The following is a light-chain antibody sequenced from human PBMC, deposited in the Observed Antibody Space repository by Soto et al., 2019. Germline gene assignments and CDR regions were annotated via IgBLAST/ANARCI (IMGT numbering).Light chain of an antibody. V-gene: IGLV3-21*04. Sequence: SYELTQPPSVSETPGKTATITCGGSNIGSKSVNWYQQKPGQAPALIMFYDRVRPSGIPARFSGSNSGNTATLTISGVEVGDEADYYCQVWDTTRDPEGVFGGGTKLTVL. CDR2: YDR. CDR1: NIGSKS. CDR3: QVWDTTRDPEGV. J-gene: IGLJ3*02.